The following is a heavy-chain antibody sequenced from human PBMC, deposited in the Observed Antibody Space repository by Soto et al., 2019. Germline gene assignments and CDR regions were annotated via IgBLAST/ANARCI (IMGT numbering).Heavy chain of an antibody. Sequence: EVQLVESGGAVVQPGGSLRLSCAASGFTFSSYWMHWVRQAPGKGLVWVSRIISDGSSTTYADSVKGRFTISRDNAKNTLYLQMNSLRVEDTAVYYCVRHFDKWGQGTLVTVSS. CDR1: GFTFSSYW. CDR3: VRHFDK. J-gene: IGHJ4*02. V-gene: IGHV3-74*01. CDR2: IISDGSST.